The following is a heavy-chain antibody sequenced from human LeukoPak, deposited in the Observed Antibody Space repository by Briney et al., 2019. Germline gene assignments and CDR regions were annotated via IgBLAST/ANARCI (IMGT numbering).Heavy chain of an antibody. Sequence: ASVKVSCKASGYTFTSYGISWVRQAPGQGLEWMGWISAYNGNTNYAQKLQGRVTMTTDTSTSTAYMELRSLRSDDTAVYYCARGGEGIQLWSHYWFDPWGQGTLVTVSS. CDR2: ISAYNGNT. J-gene: IGHJ5*02. CDR1: GYTFTSYG. V-gene: IGHV1-18*01. CDR3: ARGGEGIQLWSHYWFDP. D-gene: IGHD5-18*01.